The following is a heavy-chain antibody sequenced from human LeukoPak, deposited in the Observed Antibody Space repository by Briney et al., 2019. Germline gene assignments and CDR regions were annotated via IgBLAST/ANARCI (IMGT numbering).Heavy chain of an antibody. V-gene: IGHV4-34*01. Sequence: SETLSLTCAVYGGSFSGYYWSWIRQPPGKGLEWIGEINHSGSTNYNPSLKSRVTISVDTSKNQFSLKLSSVTAADTAVYYCARGIPPYYDFWSGYYTRFDPWGQGTLVTVSS. CDR1: GGSFSGYY. CDR2: INHSGST. CDR3: ARGIPPYYDFWSGYYTRFDP. D-gene: IGHD3-3*01. J-gene: IGHJ5*02.